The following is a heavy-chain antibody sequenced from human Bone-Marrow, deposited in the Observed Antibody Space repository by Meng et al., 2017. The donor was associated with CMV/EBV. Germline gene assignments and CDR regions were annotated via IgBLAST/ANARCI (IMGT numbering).Heavy chain of an antibody. D-gene: IGHD3-3*01. CDR3: ARGTIFEGYYYGMDV. CDR2: IYSGGST. Sequence: GESLKISWAASGFTVSRNYMSWVRQAPGKGLEWVSVIYSGGSTYYADPVKGRFTISRDNSKKTLYLQMYSPRAEETDVYYCARGTIFEGYYYGMDVWGQGTTVTGSS. CDR1: GFTVSRNY. J-gene: IGHJ6*01. V-gene: IGHV3-53*01.